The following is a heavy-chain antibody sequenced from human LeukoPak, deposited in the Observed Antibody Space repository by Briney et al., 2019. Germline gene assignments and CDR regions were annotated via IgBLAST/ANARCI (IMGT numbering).Heavy chain of an antibody. J-gene: IGHJ4*02. CDR3: ARSSYGSGSYYNTPFDY. Sequence: PGGSLRLSCAVSGFTFSTYNMHGVRRAPGKAREWVSYISSSTSTRYYADSVRGRFTISRDNAKNSQYLQMNSLRDEDTAVYYCARSSYGSGSYYNTPFDYWGQGTLVTVSS. CDR2: ISSSTSTR. CDR1: GFTFSTYN. D-gene: IGHD3-10*01. V-gene: IGHV3-48*02.